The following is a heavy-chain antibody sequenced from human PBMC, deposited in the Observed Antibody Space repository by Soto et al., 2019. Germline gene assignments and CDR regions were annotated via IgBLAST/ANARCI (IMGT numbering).Heavy chain of an antibody. CDR2: LIPILGTT. D-gene: IGHD6-19*01. CDR1: GGTFSSDA. Sequence: SVQVSCKASGGTFSSDAVSWVRQAPGQGLEWMGGLIPILGTTHYAQKFQGRVTITADESTNTAYMELSSLRSDDTAVYYCARASGYVSGWYQDYWGQGTRGTVSS. J-gene: IGHJ4*02. V-gene: IGHV1-69*13. CDR3: ARASGYVSGWYQDY.